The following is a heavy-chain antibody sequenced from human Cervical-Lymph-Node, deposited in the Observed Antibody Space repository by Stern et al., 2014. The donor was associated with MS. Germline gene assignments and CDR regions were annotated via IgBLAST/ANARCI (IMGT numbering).Heavy chain of an antibody. Sequence: QVQLVESGPGLVKPSQTLSLTCTVSGVSVGSGGYYWSWIRQHPGKGLEWIGYVHNRGYTQYNPSLKSRLTISVDTSKNQFSLRLPSVTAADTAVYYCARVSPYSSSSPFDSWGQGTLVTVSS. V-gene: IGHV4-31*03. CDR3: ARVSPYSSSSPFDS. D-gene: IGHD6-6*01. CDR2: VHNRGYT. J-gene: IGHJ4*02. CDR1: GVSVGSGGYY.